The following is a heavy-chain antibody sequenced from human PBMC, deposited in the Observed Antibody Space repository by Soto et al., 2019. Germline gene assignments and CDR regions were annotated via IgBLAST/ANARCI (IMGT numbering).Heavy chain of an antibody. CDR1: GFTFSSYA. CDR2: ISGSGGST. CDR3: AKASVVVPAAIVLDY. V-gene: IGHV3-23*01. J-gene: IGHJ4*02. Sequence: GGSLRLSCAASGFTFSSYAMSWVRQAPGKGLEWVSAISGSGGSTYYADSVKGRFTISRDNSKNTLYLQMNSLRAEDTAVYYCAKASVVVPAAIVLDYWGQGTLVTVSS. D-gene: IGHD2-2*01.